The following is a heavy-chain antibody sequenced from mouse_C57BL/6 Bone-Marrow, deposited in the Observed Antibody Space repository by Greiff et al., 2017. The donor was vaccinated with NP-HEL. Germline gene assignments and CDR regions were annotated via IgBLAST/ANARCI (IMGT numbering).Heavy chain of an antibody. Sequence: VMLVESGAELVKPGASVKISCKASGYAFSSYWMNWVKQRPGKGLEWIGQIYPGDGDTNYNGKFKGKATLTADKSSSTAYMQLSSLPSEDSAVYFCARYYGSSYYFDYWGQGTTLTVSS. V-gene: IGHV1-80*01. CDR3: ARYYGSSYYFDY. CDR2: IYPGDGDT. J-gene: IGHJ2*01. D-gene: IGHD1-1*01. CDR1: GYAFSSYW.